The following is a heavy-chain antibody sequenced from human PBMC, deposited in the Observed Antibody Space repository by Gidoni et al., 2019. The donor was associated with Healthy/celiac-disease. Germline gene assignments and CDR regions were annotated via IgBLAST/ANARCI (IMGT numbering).Heavy chain of an antibody. J-gene: IGHJ4*02. CDR3: VKDPYDSSGYYQLGDDY. V-gene: IGHV3-64D*06. D-gene: IGHD3-22*01. CDR2: ISSNGGST. Sequence: EVQLVESGGGLVQPGGSRRLSCSASGFTFSSYAMHWVRQAPGKGLEYVSAISSNGGSTYYADSVKGRFTISRDNSKHTLYLQMSSLRAEDTAVYYCVKDPYDSSGYYQLGDDYWCQGTLVTVSS. CDR1: GFTFSSYA.